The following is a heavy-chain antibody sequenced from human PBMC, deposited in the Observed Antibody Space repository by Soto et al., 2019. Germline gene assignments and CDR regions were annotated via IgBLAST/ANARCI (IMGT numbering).Heavy chain of an antibody. CDR2: IYHSGST. J-gene: IGHJ5*02. CDR1: GGSISSGGYS. Sequence: QLQLQESGSGLVKPSQTLSLTCAVSGGSISSGGYSWSWIRQPPGKGLEWIGYIYHSGSTYYNPSLKSRVTISVDRSKNQFSLKLSSVTAADTAVYYCARENPPMVRGERWFDPWGQGTLVTVSS. D-gene: IGHD3-10*01. CDR3: ARENPPMVRGERWFDP. V-gene: IGHV4-30-2*01.